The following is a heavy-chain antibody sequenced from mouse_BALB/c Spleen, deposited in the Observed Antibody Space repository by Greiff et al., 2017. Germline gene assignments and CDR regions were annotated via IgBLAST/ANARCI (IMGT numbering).Heavy chain of an antibody. D-gene: IGHD1-1*01. Sequence: EVHLVESGPELVKPGASVKISCKASGYSFTGYNMNWVKQSNGKSLEWIGNIDPYYGGTSYNQKFKGKATLTVDKSSSTAYMQLKSLTSEDSAVYYCARCDGCSYRFDYWGQGTTLTVSS. V-gene: IGHV1-39*01. CDR2: IDPYYGGT. CDR1: GYSFTGYN. J-gene: IGHJ2*01. CDR3: ARCDGCSYRFDY.